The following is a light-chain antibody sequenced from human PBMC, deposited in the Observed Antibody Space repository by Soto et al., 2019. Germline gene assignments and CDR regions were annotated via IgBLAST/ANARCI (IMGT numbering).Light chain of an antibody. CDR3: QQRSNWPLT. CDR1: QSVFSS. CDR2: DAS. V-gene: IGKV3-11*01. Sequence: DIVMTQSPVTLSVSPGERATLSCRASQSVFSSLAWYQQKPGQAPRLLIYDASNRATGIPARFSGSGSGTDFTLTISSLEPADFAVYYCQQRSNWPLTFGGGTKVDIK. J-gene: IGKJ4*01.